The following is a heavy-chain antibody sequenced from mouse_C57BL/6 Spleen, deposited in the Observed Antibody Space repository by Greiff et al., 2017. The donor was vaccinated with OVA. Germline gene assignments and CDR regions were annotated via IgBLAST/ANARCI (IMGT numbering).Heavy chain of an antibody. CDR2: IWWDDDK. D-gene: IGHD1-1*01. V-gene: IGHV8-8*01. J-gene: IGHJ3*01. CDR3: ARTYYGSSPWLAY. Sequence: QVTLKVSGPGILQPSQTLSLTCSFSGFSLSTFGMGVGWIRQPSGKGLEWLAHIWWDDDKYYNPALKSRPTISKDTSKSQVFLKIANVDAADTATYYCARTYYGSSPWLAYWGQGTLVTVSA. CDR1: GFSLSTFGMG.